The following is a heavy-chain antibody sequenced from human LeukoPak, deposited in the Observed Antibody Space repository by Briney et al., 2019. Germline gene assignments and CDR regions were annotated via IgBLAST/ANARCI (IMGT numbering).Heavy chain of an antibody. J-gene: IGHJ4*02. CDR3: AKSGSYWDFDY. CDR1: GFSFSSYA. D-gene: IGHD1-26*01. Sequence: GGSLRLSCAASGFSFSSYAMSWVRQAPGKGLEWDSAISGSGGSTYYADSVKGRFTISRDNSKNTLYLQMNSLRAEDTAVYYCAKSGSYWDFDYWGQGTLVTVSS. CDR2: ISGSGGST. V-gene: IGHV3-23*01.